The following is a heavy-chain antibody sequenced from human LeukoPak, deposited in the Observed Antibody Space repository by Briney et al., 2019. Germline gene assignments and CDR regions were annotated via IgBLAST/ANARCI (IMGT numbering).Heavy chain of an antibody. CDR3: ARARSSAVAGTGGAFDI. V-gene: IGHV4-61*02. Sequence: SETLSLTCTVSGGSISSGSYYWSWIRQPAGKGLEWIGRIYTSGSTNYNPSLKSRVTISVDTSKNQFSLKLSSVTAADTAVYYCARARSSAVAGTGGAFDIWGQGTMVTVSS. CDR2: IYTSGST. CDR1: GGSISSGSYY. D-gene: IGHD6-19*01. J-gene: IGHJ3*02.